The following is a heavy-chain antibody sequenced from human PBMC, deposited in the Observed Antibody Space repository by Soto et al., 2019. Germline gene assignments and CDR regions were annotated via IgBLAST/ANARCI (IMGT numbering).Heavy chain of an antibody. J-gene: IGHJ6*02. CDR1: GGSVSSGIHY. D-gene: IGHD2-2*01. V-gene: IGHV4-61*01. Sequence: QVQLQESGPGLVKPSETLSLTCAVSGGSVSSGIHYWSWIRQPPVKGLEWIGNIYYSGSTNYNPSLKSRVTISVDPSKDQFSLKLSSMTAADTAVYYCARDLRGSSTSRPWNYFGMDVWGQGTTVTVSS. CDR2: IYYSGST. CDR3: ARDLRGSSTSRPWNYFGMDV.